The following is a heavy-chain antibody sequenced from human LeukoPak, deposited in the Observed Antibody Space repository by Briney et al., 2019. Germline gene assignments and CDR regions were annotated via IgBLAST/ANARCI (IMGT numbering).Heavy chain of an antibody. J-gene: IGHJ4*02. Sequence: GGSLRLSCAASGFTVSSNYMSWVRQAPGKGLEWVSVLYSGGKTYYADSAKGRFTISGDSSTNTLYLQMESLRADDTAVYYCAREMGAATTYFDYWGQGTLVIVSS. V-gene: IGHV3-53*01. CDR3: AREMGAATTYFDY. D-gene: IGHD1-1*01. CDR1: GFTVSSNY. CDR2: LYSGGKT.